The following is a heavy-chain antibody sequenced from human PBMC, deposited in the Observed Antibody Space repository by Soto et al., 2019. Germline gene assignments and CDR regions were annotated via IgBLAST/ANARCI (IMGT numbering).Heavy chain of an antibody. CDR3: ARGRGWYDY. CDR1: GYIFNRYV. CDR2: IDAGNGKT. D-gene: IGHD6-19*01. Sequence: QVQLVQSGAEVKKPGASVKVSCKASGYIFNRYVMHWVRQAPGQRPEWMGWIDAGNGKTKYSEKFQGRVTITRDTSASTAYMEVTTLRSEDTAVYYCARGRGWYDYWGQGTQVIVSS. J-gene: IGHJ4*02. V-gene: IGHV1-3*01.